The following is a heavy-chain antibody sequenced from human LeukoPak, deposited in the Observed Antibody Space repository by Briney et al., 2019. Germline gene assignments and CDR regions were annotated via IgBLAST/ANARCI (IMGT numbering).Heavy chain of an antibody. CDR2: IYYSGST. D-gene: IGHD2-15*01. CDR1: GGSISSYY. Sequence: SETLSLTCTVSGGSISSYYWSWIRQPPGKGLEWIGYIYYSGSTNYNPSLKSRVTISAYTSKNQLSLKLSSVTAADTAVYYCARVGCSGGSCYPDYWGQGTLVTVSS. CDR3: ARVGCSGGSCYPDY. J-gene: IGHJ4*02. V-gene: IGHV4-59*01.